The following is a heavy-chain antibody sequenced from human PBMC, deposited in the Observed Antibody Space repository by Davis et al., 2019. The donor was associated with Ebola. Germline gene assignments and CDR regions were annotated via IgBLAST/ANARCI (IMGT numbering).Heavy chain of an antibody. CDR1: GGSISTDY. V-gene: IGHV4-59*08. Sequence: SETLSLTCTVSGGSISTDYWSWIRQPPGKGLEWIGYISYTGSTNYNPSLKSRVTISVDTSKNQVSLKLSSVTAADTAVYYCARLYYGSGSYYNWFDPWGQGTLVTVSP. J-gene: IGHJ5*02. D-gene: IGHD3-10*01. CDR3: ARLYYGSGSYYNWFDP. CDR2: ISYTGST.